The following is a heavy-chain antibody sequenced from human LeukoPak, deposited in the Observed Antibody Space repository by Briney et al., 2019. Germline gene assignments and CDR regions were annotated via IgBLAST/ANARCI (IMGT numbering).Heavy chain of an antibody. Sequence: PSQTLSLTCTVAGGSTSSYYWSWIRQPPGKGLGWIGYIYYSGSTTNNPSPKRRAPLSVDTPKKQFSLKLSSVTAADTAVYYCARDRGLQVFDIWGQGTMVAVSS. CDR2: IYYSGST. CDR3: ARDRGLQVFDI. CDR1: GGSTSSYY. J-gene: IGHJ3*02. V-gene: IGHV4-59*01.